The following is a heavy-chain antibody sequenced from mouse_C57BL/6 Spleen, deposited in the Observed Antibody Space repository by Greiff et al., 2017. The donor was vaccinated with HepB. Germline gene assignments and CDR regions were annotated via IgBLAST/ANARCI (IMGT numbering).Heavy chain of an antibody. Sequence: QVQLQQSGAELARPGASVKLSCKASGYTFTSYGMSWVKQRTGQGLEWIGEIYPRSGNTYYNEKFKGKATLTADKSSSTAYMELRSLTSEDSAVYFCARQPDEEVYAMDYWGQGTSVTVSS. CDR2: IYPRSGNT. J-gene: IGHJ4*01. CDR3: ARQPDEEVYAMDY. D-gene: IGHD6-1*01. CDR1: GYTFTSYG. V-gene: IGHV1-81*01.